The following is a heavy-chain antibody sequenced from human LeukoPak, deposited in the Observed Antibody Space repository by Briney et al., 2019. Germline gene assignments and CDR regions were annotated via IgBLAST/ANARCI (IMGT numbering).Heavy chain of an antibody. CDR1: GYTCTSYG. Sequence: ASVKVSCKASGYTCTSYGISWVRKAPGQGLEWMGWVSAYNGNTNYAQKLQGRVTMTTDTSTSTAYMELRSLRSDDTAVYYCARSSITGTGQTSNHFDYWGQGTLVTVSS. CDR2: VSAYNGNT. J-gene: IGHJ4*02. D-gene: IGHD1-7*01. V-gene: IGHV1-18*01. CDR3: ARSSITGTGQTSNHFDY.